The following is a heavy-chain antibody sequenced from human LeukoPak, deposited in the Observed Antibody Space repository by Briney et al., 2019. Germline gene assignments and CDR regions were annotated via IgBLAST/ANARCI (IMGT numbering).Heavy chain of an antibody. CDR1: GFTFSSYS. J-gene: IGHJ2*01. Sequence: PGGSLRLSCAASGFTFSSYSMNWVRQAPGKGLEWVSSISSSSSYIYYADSVKGRFTISRDNAKNSLYLQMNSLRAEDTAVCYCARGRGDCSGGSCYSVIWYFDLWGRGTLVTVSS. CDR2: ISSSSSYI. D-gene: IGHD2-15*01. CDR3: ARGRGDCSGGSCYSVIWYFDL. V-gene: IGHV3-21*01.